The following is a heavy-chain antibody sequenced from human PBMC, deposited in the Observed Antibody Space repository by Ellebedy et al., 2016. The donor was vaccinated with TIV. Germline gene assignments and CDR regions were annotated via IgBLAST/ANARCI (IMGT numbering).Heavy chain of an antibody. J-gene: IGHJ4*02. CDR2: IDSGDST. D-gene: IGHD6-13*01. CDR3: ATRAIPYSSIWYYFDY. V-gene: IGHV3-53*01. Sequence: GESLKISXAASGFTVRSNCMTWVRQAPGKGLQWVSVIDSGDSTYYADSVKGRFTVSRDNSKNTLYLQMNSLRAEDTAVYYYATRAIPYSSIWYYFDYWGQGTLVTVSS. CDR1: GFTVRSNC.